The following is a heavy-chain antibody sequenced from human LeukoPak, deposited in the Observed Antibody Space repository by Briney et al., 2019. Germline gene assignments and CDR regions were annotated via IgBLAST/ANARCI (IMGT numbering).Heavy chain of an antibody. D-gene: IGHD2-2*01. CDR1: GGSFSGYY. CDR3: ARRPAALSTDY. Sequence: SETLSLTCAVYGGSFSGYYWSWIRQPPGKGLERIGEINHSGSTNYNPSLKSRVTISVDTSKNQFSLKLSSVTAADTAVYYCARRPAALSTDYWGQGTLVTVSS. CDR2: INHSGST. J-gene: IGHJ4*02. V-gene: IGHV4-34*01.